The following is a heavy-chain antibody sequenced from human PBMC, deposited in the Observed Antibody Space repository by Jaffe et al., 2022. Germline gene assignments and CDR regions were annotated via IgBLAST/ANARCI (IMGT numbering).Heavy chain of an antibody. CDR2: ISAYNGNT. CDR3: ARDQGITIFGVVIVDAFDI. CDR1: GYTFTSYG. J-gene: IGHJ3*02. D-gene: IGHD3-3*01. Sequence: QVQLVQSGAEVKKPGASVKVSCKASGYTFTSYGISWVRQAPGQGLEWMGWISAYNGNTNYAQKLQGRVTMTTDTSTSTAYMELRSLRSDDTAVYYCARDQGITIFGVVIVDAFDIWGQGTMVTVSS. V-gene: IGHV1-18*01.